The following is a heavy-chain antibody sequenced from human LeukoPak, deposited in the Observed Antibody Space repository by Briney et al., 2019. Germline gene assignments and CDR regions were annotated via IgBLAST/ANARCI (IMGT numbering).Heavy chain of an antibody. D-gene: IGHD2-21*02. J-gene: IGHJ4*02. CDR1: GGSISTSSYY. Sequence: SETLSLTCTVSGGSISTSSYYWGWIRQPPGKGPEWIGSIYYSGSTNYNPSLKSRVTISVDTSKNQFSLKLSSVTAADTAVYYCARAQGYSISSALMVTAIDYFDYWGQGTLVTVSS. CDR3: ARAQGYSISSALMVTAIDYFDY. CDR2: IYYSGST. V-gene: IGHV4-39*07.